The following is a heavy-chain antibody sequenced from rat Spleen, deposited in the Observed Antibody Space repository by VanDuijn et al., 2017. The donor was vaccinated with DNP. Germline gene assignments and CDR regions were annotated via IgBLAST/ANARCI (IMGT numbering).Heavy chain of an antibody. CDR2: ISYDGRTT. J-gene: IGHJ2*01. V-gene: IGHV5-7*01. CDR3: ASQHPWYFDY. CDR1: GFTFSDYN. D-gene: IGHD3-2*01. Sequence: EVQLVESGGGLVQPGRSLKLSCAASGFTFSDYNMAWVRQAPTKGLEWVASISYDGRTTYYRDSVRGRFTISRDNARSTLYLQLDSLGSEDTATYYCASQHPWYFDYWGQGVMVTVSS.